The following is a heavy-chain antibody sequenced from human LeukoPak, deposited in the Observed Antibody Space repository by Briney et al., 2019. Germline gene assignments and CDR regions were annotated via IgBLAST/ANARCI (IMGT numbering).Heavy chain of an antibody. Sequence: SETLSLTCAVYGGSFSGYYWSWLRQPPGKGLEWIGEINHSGSTNYNPSLKSRVTISVDTSKDQFSLKLSSVTAADTAVYYCARAKVVTYYYDSSGYNYWGQGTLVTVSS. CDR2: INHSGST. V-gene: IGHV4-34*01. D-gene: IGHD3-22*01. CDR1: GGSFSGYY. J-gene: IGHJ4*02. CDR3: ARAKVVTYYYDSSGYNY.